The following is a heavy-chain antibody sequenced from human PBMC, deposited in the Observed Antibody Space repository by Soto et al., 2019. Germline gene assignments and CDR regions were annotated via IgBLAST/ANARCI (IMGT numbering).Heavy chain of an antibody. CDR2: INAGNGNT. CDR1: GFVSTNHN. D-gene: IGHD6-19*01. V-gene: IGHV1-3*01. Sequence: QAHLVQSGGEVKMPGDSVQVSCKASGFVSTNHNFHWVRQAPGQSLEWMGRINAGNGNTQYSQNFQGRVTFTSDPSASTAFMELTNLRFEDRAMYYCASDYGSNWRLWGQGTLVSVSS. CDR3: ASDYGSNWRL. J-gene: IGHJ4*02.